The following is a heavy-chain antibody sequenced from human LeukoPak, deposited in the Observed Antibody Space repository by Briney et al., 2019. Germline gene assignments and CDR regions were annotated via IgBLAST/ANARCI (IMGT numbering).Heavy chain of an antibody. D-gene: IGHD3-22*01. V-gene: IGHV4-30-4*01. Sequence: SQTLSLTCTVSGGSISSGDYYWSWLRQPQGKGLEWIGHIYSSGSTYYNPPLKSRVTISVDTSKNQFSLKLSSVTAADTAVYYCARAFYDTNFDYWGQGTLVTVSS. CDR1: GGSISSGDYY. J-gene: IGHJ4*02. CDR3: ARAFYDTNFDY. CDR2: IYSSGST.